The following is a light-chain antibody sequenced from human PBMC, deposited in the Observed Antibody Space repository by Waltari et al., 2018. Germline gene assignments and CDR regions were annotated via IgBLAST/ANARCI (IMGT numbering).Light chain of an antibody. CDR2: EAT. V-gene: IGLV2-23*01. CDR3: CSFAGRSTWV. Sequence: QSALTQPASVSGSPGQSLAVSCTGSSSDVGTYTLVPWYQQHPGKAPKLIIYEATKRPSGVSNRFSGSKSGNMASLTISGLQAEDEAEYYCCSFAGRSTWVFGTGTKVTVL. J-gene: IGLJ1*01. CDR1: SSDVGTYTL.